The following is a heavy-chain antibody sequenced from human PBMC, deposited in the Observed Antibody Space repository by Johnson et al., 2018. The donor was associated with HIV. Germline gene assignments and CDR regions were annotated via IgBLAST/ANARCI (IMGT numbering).Heavy chain of an antibody. CDR2: IYSGGST. D-gene: IGHD1-20*01. V-gene: IGHV3-53*01. CDR1: GFTVSSNY. CDR3: ARPRLTITGTAFDI. Sequence: EVQLVESGGGLIQPGGSLRLSCAASGFTVSSNYMSWVRQAPGKGLEWVSVIYSGGSTYYADSVKGRFTISRDNSKNTLYLQMNSLRAEDTAVYYCARPRLTITGTAFDIWGQGTMVTVSS. J-gene: IGHJ3*02.